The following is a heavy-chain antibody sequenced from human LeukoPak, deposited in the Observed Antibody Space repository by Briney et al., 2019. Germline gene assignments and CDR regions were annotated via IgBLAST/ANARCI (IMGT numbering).Heavy chain of an antibody. Sequence: SETLSLTCTVSGVSISSRSYYWGWVRQPPGKGLEWIGSIYYSGSTYYNPSLKSRVTISVDTSKNQFSLKLSSVTAADTAVYYCASTTVTSGAEYFQHWGQGTLVTVSS. D-gene: IGHD4-17*01. J-gene: IGHJ1*01. CDR2: IYYSGST. CDR3: ASTTVTSGAEYFQH. V-gene: IGHV4-39*07. CDR1: GVSISSRSYY.